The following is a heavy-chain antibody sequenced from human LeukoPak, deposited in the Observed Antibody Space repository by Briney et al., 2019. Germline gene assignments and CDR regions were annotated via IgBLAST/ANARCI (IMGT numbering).Heavy chain of an antibody. V-gene: IGHV4-34*01. J-gene: IGHJ4*02. CDR1: GGSFSGYY. CDR2: INHSGNT. D-gene: IGHD3-16*02. CDR3: ARSRDYDHIWGNYRYFDY. Sequence: SETLSLTCAVYGGSFSGYYWSWIRQPPGKGLEWIGEINHSGNTIYNPSLKSRVTISVDTSKNQFSLKLSSVTAADTAVYYCARSRDYDHIWGNYRYFDYWGQGTLVTVSS.